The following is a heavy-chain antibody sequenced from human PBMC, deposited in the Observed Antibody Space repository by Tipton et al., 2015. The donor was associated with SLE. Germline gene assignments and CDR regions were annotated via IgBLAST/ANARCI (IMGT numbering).Heavy chain of an antibody. CDR1: GFTVSSNY. CDR2: IYSGGST. CDR3: ARVLGGLGLFDY. Sequence: SLRLSCAASGFTVSSNYMSWVRQAPGKGLEWDSVIYSGGSTYYADSVKGRFTISRDNSKNTLYLQMNSLRAEDTAVYYCARVLGGLGLFDYWGQGTLVTVSS. D-gene: IGHD2-15*01. V-gene: IGHV3-53*05. J-gene: IGHJ4*02.